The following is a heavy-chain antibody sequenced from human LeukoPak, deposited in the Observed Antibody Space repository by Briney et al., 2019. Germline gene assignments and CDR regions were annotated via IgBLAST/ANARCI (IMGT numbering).Heavy chain of an antibody. CDR2: IYYSGST. D-gene: IGHD3-22*01. CDR1: GGSISSYY. Sequence: SETLSLTCTVSGGSISSYYWSWIRQPPGKGLEWSEYIYYSGSTNYNPSLKSRVTISVDTSKNQLSLKLSSVTAADTAVYYCARGINSSGYYSPYYYYYYMDVWGKGTTVTISS. V-gene: IGHV4-59*01. CDR3: ARGINSSGYYSPYYYYYYMDV. J-gene: IGHJ6*03.